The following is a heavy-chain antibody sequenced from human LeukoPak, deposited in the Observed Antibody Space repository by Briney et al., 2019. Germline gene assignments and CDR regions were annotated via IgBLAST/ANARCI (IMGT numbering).Heavy chain of an antibody. D-gene: IGHD3-10*01. CDR2: ISSSISYI. J-gene: IGHJ4*02. CDR1: GFTFSSYS. CDR3: ARGGSSGSYYNGQPYYFDY. Sequence: GGSLRLSCAASGFTFSSYSMNWVRQAPGKWLEWVSSISSSISYIYYADSVKGRFTISRDNAKNSLYLQMNSLRAEDTAVYYCARGGSSGSYYNGQPYYFDYWGQGTLVTVSS. V-gene: IGHV3-21*01.